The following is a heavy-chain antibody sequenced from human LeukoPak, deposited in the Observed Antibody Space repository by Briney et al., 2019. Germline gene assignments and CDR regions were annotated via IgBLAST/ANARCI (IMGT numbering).Heavy chain of an antibody. V-gene: IGHV1-2*02. D-gene: IGHD6-6*01. CDR3: AREHSSSSGKVFDS. CDR1: GYTFPGYY. J-gene: IGHJ4*02. CDR2: INPNSGGT. Sequence: GASVKVSCKASGYTFPGYYMHWVRQAPGQGLEWMGWINPNSGGTNYAQKFQGRVTITRDTSISTAYMELSRLRSDDTAVYYCAREHSSSSGKVFDSWGQGTLVTVSS.